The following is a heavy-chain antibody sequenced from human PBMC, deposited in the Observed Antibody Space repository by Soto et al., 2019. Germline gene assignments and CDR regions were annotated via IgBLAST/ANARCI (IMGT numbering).Heavy chain of an antibody. D-gene: IGHD3-22*01. V-gene: IGHV4-39*01. Sequence: SENLSLTCTVSDGSISSSSYYWGWIRQPPGKGLEWIGSIYYSGSTYDNPSLKSRATISVSMSKNQFSLKLTSVTAADTAVYYCARLSYYYDNRGYSTDAFDIWGQGTMVIVS. CDR2: IYYSGST. CDR1: DGSISSSSYY. CDR3: ARLSYYYDNRGYSTDAFDI. J-gene: IGHJ3*02.